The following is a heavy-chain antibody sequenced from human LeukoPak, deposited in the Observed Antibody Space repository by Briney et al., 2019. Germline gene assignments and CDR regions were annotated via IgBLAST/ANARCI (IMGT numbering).Heavy chain of an antibody. V-gene: IGHV3-48*04. CDR1: GFTFSSCS. D-gene: IGHD3-9*01. CDR2: ISSSSTI. Sequence: GGSLRLSCAASGFTFSSCSMNWVRQAPGKGLEWVSYISSSSTIYYADSVKGRFTISRDNAKNSLYLQMNSLRAEDTAVYYCAGNSILTGYYLFDYWGQGTLVTVSS. J-gene: IGHJ4*02. CDR3: AGNSILTGYYLFDY.